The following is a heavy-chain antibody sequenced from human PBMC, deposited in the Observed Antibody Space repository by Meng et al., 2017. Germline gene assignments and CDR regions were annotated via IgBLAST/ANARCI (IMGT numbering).Heavy chain of an antibody. D-gene: IGHD5-18*01. J-gene: IGHJ6*02. V-gene: IGHV3-74*01. CDR1: GFTFSSYW. CDR2: INSDGSST. CDR3: ASARGYSYGYVMSQDYYGMDV. Sequence: GESLKISCAASGFTFSSYWMHWVRQAPGKGLVWVSRINSDGSSTSYADSVKGRFTISRDNAKNTLYLQMNSLRAADTAVYYCASARGYSYGYVMSQDYYGMDVWGQGTTVTVSS.